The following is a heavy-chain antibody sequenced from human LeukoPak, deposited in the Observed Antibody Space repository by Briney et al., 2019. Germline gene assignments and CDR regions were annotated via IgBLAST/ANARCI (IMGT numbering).Heavy chain of an antibody. V-gene: IGHV3-21*04. CDR2: ISSSSSYI. CDR1: GFTFSSYS. Sequence: GGSLRLSCAASGFTFSSYSMNWVRQAPGKGLEWVSSISSSSSYIYYADSVKGRFTISRDNAKKSLYLQMNGLRAEDTAVYYCARDLSRGKPHAFDIWGQGTMVTVSS. D-gene: IGHD1-14*01. CDR3: ARDLSRGKPHAFDI. J-gene: IGHJ3*02.